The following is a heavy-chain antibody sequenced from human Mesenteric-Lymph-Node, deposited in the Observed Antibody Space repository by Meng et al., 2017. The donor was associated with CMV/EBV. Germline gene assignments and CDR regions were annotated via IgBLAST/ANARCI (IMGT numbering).Heavy chain of an antibody. CDR1: GGSISSYY. V-gene: IGHV4-59*01. Sequence: SETLSLTCTVSGGSISSYYWSWIRQPPGKGLEWIGYIYYSGSTNYNPSLKSRVTISVDTSKNQFSLKLSSVTAADTAVYYCARGSYSNYVSGMDVWGQGTTVTVSS. CDR3: ARGSYSNYVSGMDV. D-gene: IGHD4-11*01. CDR2: IYYSGST. J-gene: IGHJ6*02.